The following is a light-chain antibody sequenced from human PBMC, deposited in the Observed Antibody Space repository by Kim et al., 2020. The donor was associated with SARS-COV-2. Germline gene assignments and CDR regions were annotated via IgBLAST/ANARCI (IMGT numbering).Light chain of an antibody. CDR1: ISDVGVYIH. CDR2: DVN. Sequence: GQSCTCSCPRRISDVGVYIHGSWSKHHPVKAPHLIIYDVNKRPSGASDRFSGSKSANTASLTISGLQAEDEAEYYFSSFTSIGTWVFGGGTQLTVL. CDR3: SSFTSIGTWV. J-gene: IGLJ3*02. V-gene: IGLV2-14*03.